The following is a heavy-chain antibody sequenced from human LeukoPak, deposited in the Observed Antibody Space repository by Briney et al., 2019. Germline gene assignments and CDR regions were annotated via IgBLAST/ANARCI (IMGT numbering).Heavy chain of an antibody. CDR3: ATGELLQMGNDY. CDR1: GYTFTSYA. J-gene: IGHJ4*02. V-gene: IGHV1-46*04. CDR2: IKPSDGST. D-gene: IGHD1-26*01. Sequence: GASVKVSCKASGYTFTSYAMNWVRQAPGQGLEWMGIIKPSDGSTSYGQKLQGRVTMTRDMSTSTVYMELSSLRSGDTAVYYCATGELLQMGNDYWGQGTLVTVSS.